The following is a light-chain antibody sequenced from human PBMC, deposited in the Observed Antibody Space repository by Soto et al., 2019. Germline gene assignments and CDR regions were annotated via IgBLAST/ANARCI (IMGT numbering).Light chain of an antibody. J-gene: IGKJ5*01. CDR3: QQRYNWPIT. CDR2: ADS. V-gene: IGKV3D-20*02. Sequence: EIVLTQSPGTLSLSPGERATLSCGASQSVSSSYLAWYQQKPGQAPRLLIYADSNRATGIPARFSGSGSGTDFTLTISSLEPEDFSVYYCQQRYNWPITFGQGTRLEIK. CDR1: QSVSSSY.